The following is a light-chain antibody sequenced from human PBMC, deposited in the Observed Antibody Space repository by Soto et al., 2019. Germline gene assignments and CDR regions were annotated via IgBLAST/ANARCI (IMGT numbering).Light chain of an antibody. CDR3: QQYNNWPQT. J-gene: IGKJ1*01. V-gene: IGKV3-15*01. CDR2: GAS. CDR1: QSVSNN. Sequence: MTQSPSTLSASVGDRVTITCRASQSVSNNLAWYQQKPGQAPRLLLYGASTRATGIPARFSGSGSGTEFTLTISSLQSEDFAVYYCQQYNNWPQTFGQGTMVEIK.